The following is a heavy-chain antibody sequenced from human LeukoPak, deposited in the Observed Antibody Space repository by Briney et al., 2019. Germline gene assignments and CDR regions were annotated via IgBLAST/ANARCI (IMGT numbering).Heavy chain of an antibody. CDR2: ISYDGSSK. D-gene: IGHD1-1*01. CDR1: GFTFSSYG. CDR3: AKAPTTGTTSTLYYY. V-gene: IGHV3-30*18. J-gene: IGHJ4*02. Sequence: GGSLRPSCAASGFTFSSYGMHWVRQAPGKGLEWVAVISYDGSSKYYADSVKGRFTISRDNSKNTLYLQMNSLRAEDTAVYYCAKAPTTGTTSTLYYYWGQGTLVTVSS.